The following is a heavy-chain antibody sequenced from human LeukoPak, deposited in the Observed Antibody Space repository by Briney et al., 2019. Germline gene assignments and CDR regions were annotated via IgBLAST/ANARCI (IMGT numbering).Heavy chain of an antibody. CDR3: ARAVTYCGGDCYFPYYYFDY. CDR2: INDSGRS. Sequence: SETLSLTCGVYGGSFSGYYWSWIRQPPGKGLEWIGEINDSGRSNYKSSLKSRVTMSVDTSKNQFSLKLSSVTAADTAVYYCARAVTYCGGDCYFPYYYFDYWGQGTLVTVSS. D-gene: IGHD2-21*02. V-gene: IGHV4-34*01. CDR1: GGSFSGYY. J-gene: IGHJ4*02.